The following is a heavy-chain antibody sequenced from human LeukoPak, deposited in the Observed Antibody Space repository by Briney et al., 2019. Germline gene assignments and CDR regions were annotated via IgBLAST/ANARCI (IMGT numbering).Heavy chain of an antibody. CDR3: ARPLKYYYGSETYFWFDP. J-gene: IGHJ5*02. V-gene: IGHV3-48*03. D-gene: IGHD3-10*01. CDR2: ISSSGSTI. Sequence: GGSLRLSCAASGFTFSSYEMNWVRQAPGKGLEWVSYISSSGSTIYYADSVKGRFTISRDNAKNSLYLQMNSLRAEDTAVYYCARPLKYYYGSETYFWFDPWGQGTLVTVSS. CDR1: GFTFSSYE.